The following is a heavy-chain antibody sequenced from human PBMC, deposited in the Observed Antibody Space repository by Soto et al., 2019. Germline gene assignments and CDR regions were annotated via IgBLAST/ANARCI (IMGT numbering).Heavy chain of an antibody. V-gene: IGHV3-48*02. Sequence: EVQLVESGGGLVQPGGSLRLSCAASGFTFSSCNMNWVRQTPGKGLEWLSYISSGSSTIYYADSVKGRFTISRDNAKNSLYLQMNSLRDEDTAVYYCARDRKYGDALDYWGQGTLVTVSS. CDR2: ISSGSSTI. CDR3: ARDRKYGDALDY. D-gene: IGHD4-17*01. J-gene: IGHJ4*02. CDR1: GFTFSSCN.